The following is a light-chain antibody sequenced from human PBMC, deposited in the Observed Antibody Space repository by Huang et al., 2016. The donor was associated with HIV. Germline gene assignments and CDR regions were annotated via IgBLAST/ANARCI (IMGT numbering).Light chain of an antibody. CDR3: QQRSDWPT. J-gene: IGKJ1*01. Sequence: EIVLTHSPATLSLSPGERATLSCRASQSVGSYLAWYQPRPGQAPRLLIYYASSSATGLPARFIGSGSVTDFTLTIGSLAPEDSAVCCCQQRSDWPTFGQGTKVEIK. CDR2: YAS. V-gene: IGKV3-11*01. CDR1: QSVGSY.